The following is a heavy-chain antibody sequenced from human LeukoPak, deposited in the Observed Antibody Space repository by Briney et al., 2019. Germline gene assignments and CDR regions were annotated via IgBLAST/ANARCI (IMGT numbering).Heavy chain of an antibody. CDR1: GFTFSSYA. Sequence: GGSLRLSCAASGFTFSSYALHWVRQAPGKGLEWVAVISYDGSNKYYADSVKGRFTISRDNSKNTLYLQMNSLRAEDTAVYYCARDRRITMVRGPIDYWGQGTLVTVSS. CDR3: ARDRRITMVRGPIDY. J-gene: IGHJ4*02. D-gene: IGHD3-10*01. V-gene: IGHV3-30-3*01. CDR2: ISYDGSNK.